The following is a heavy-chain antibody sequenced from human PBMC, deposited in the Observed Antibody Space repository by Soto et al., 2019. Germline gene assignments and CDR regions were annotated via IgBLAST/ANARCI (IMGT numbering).Heavy chain of an antibody. CDR3: AICFCSGGTCYDY. CDR1: GYAFTSYG. Sequence: QVQLVQSGGEVKKPGASVKVSCKASGYAFTSYGISWVRQAPGQGLEWLGWIRPYNGEANYRQNLQGRVTMTTDTSTSTAYMEVKSLRPDDTAVYYCAICFCSGGTCYDYWGQGTLVTVSS. V-gene: IGHV1-18*01. D-gene: IGHD2-15*01. CDR2: IRPYNGEA. J-gene: IGHJ4*02.